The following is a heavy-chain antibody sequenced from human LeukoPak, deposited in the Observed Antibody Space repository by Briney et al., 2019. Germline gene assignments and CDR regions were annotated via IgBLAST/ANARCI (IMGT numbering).Heavy chain of an antibody. D-gene: IGHD6-19*01. CDR3: ARAPFQWLVPDH. CDR2: IYTSGTS. CDR1: GGSISSYY. V-gene: IGHV4-4*07. Sequence: MASETLSLTCTVSGGSISSYYWSWIRQPAGKELEWIGHIYTSGTSNYNPSLRSRVTISLDTSKNQFSLKLNSVTAADTAVYYCARAPFQWLVPDHWGQGTQVTVSS. J-gene: IGHJ4*02.